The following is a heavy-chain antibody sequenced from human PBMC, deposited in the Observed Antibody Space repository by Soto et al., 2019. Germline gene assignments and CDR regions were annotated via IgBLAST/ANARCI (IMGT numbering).Heavy chain of an antibody. CDR2: VSYDGSSK. Sequence: GGSLRLSCAASGFTFSSYGMYWVRQAPGKGLEWLALVSYDGSSKYYADSVKGRFTISRDNSKNTLYLQMNSLRAEDTAIYYCAKGGFCPSSSCHDFYYYYGMDVWGQGTTVTVSS. CDR3: AKGGFCPSSSCHDFYYYYGMDV. J-gene: IGHJ6*02. D-gene: IGHD2-2*01. CDR1: GFTFSSYG. V-gene: IGHV3-30*18.